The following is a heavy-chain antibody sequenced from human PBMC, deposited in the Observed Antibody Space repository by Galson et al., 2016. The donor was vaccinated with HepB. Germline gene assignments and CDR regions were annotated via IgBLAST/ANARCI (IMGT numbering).Heavy chain of an antibody. CDR2: IYYSGNT. CDR3: ARDRLAVAGWYFDL. D-gene: IGHD6-19*01. V-gene: IGHV4-59*12. Sequence: ETLSLTCTVSGGTINFYYWSWIRQSPGKGLEWIGQIYYSGNTKYNPSLKSRVTISADTPKNQFSLNLTQVTAADTAVYYCARDRLAVAGWYFDLWGRGTLVTVSS. J-gene: IGHJ2*01. CDR1: GGTINFYY.